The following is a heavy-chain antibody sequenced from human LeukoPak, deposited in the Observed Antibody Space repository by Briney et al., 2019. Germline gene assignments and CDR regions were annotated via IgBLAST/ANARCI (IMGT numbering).Heavy chain of an antibody. V-gene: IGHV4-59*01. CDR3: ARGGGYASPNGY. D-gene: IGHD5-12*01. CDR2: IYHSGST. CDR1: GGSISTYY. Sequence: SETLSLTCTLSGGSISTYYWSWIRQPPGKGLEWIGYIYHSGSTNYNPSLKSRVTISVDTSKNQFSLKLSSVTAADTAVYYCARGGGYASPNGYWGQGALVTVSS. J-gene: IGHJ4*02.